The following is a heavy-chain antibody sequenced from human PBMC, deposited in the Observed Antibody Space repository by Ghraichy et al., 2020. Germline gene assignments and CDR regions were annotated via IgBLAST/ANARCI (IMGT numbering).Heavy chain of an antibody. Sequence: GGSLRLSCAASGFTFSSYAMHWVRQAPGKGLEWVAVISYDGSNKYYAASVKGRFTISRDTSQNTLYLQMNSLRAEDTAVYYCASLYGGGSYSNYFDYWGQGTLVTVSS. CDR3: ASLYGGGSYSNYFDY. CDR1: GFTFSSYA. J-gene: IGHJ4*02. D-gene: IGHD1-26*01. CDR2: ISYDGSNK. V-gene: IGHV3-30*04.